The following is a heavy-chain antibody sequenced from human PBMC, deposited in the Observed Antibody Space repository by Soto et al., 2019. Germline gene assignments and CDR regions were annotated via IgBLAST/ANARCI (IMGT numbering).Heavy chain of an antibody. Sequence: PSETLSLTCSVSGDSVSTDRYFWTWIRQPPGKGLEWIAYISYTGDTNYNPSLKSRVTISIDASRNQFSLTLTSVTAADTAVYFCARIVVGATVDLWGQGSLVKVSS. V-gene: IGHV4-61*01. CDR1: GDSVSTDRYF. CDR3: ARIVVGATVDL. CDR2: ISYTGDT. J-gene: IGHJ5*02. D-gene: IGHD1-26*01.